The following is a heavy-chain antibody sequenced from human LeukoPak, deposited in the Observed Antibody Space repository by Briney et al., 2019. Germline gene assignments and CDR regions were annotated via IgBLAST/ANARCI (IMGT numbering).Heavy chain of an antibody. CDR3: AKVRLLGALDDAFDV. Sequence: PGGSLRLSCAAPKFTFSTSALSWVRQAPGKGLEWVAFIRHDGSHHYHGDSVKGRFTISRDNSKNTLYLEMTSLRPEDTAVYYCAKVRLLGALDDAFDVWGQGTMVTV. J-gene: IGHJ3*01. CDR1: KFTFSTSA. D-gene: IGHD3-16*01. CDR2: IRHDGSHH. V-gene: IGHV3-30*02.